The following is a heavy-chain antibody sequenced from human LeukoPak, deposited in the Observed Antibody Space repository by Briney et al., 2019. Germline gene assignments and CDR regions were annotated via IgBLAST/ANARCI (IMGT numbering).Heavy chain of an antibody. CDR2: ISYSGST. Sequence: SETLSLTCTVSGGSIRRGDYYWSWIRQPPGKGLEWIGYISYSGSTYYNPSLKSRVTISVDTSKNQFSLKLSSVTAADTAVYFCARVYYDSSGLAQFDYWGQGTLVTVSS. D-gene: IGHD3-22*01. CDR1: GGSIRRGDYY. CDR3: ARVYYDSSGLAQFDY. J-gene: IGHJ4*02. V-gene: IGHV4-30-4*08.